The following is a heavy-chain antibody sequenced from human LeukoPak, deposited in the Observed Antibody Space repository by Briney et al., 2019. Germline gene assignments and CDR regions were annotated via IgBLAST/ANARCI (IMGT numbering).Heavy chain of an antibody. CDR2: IYYSGDI. J-gene: IGHJ4*02. D-gene: IGHD3-10*01. V-gene: IGHV4-28*05. CDR1: GYSISSDNW. Sequence: SETLSLTCAVSGYSISSDNWWGWIRQPPGKGLEWIGYIYYSGDIYYNLSLKSRVTMSVDTSKNQFSLKLSSVTAVDTAVYYCARKRSWISYFDDWGQGTLVTVSS. CDR3: ARKRSWISYFDD.